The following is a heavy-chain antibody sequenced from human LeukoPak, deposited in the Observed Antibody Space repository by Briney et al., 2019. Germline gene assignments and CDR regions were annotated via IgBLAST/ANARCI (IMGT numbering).Heavy chain of an antibody. V-gene: IGHV1-18*01. CDR1: GYTFTSYG. CDR3: ARALGSVVVMGMDAFDI. Sequence: GASVKVSCKASGYTFTSYGISWVRQAAGQGLEWMGWISAYNGNTNYAQKLQGRVTMTTDTSTSTAYMELRSLRSDDTAVYYCARALGSVVVMGMDAFDIWGQGTMVTVSS. J-gene: IGHJ3*02. CDR2: ISAYNGNT. D-gene: IGHD3-22*01.